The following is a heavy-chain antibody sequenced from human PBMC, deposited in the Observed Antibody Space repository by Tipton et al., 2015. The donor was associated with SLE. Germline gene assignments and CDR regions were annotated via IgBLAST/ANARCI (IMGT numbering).Heavy chain of an antibody. CDR1: GISLSTHY. Sequence: TLSLTCKVSGISLSTHYWSWIRQPPGKGLEWIGQMHNSGDSTYNPPPKSRVTMSVDTSKNHFSLKLTSVIAADTAVYYCARDIEAPGDFLYFDYWGQGILVTVSS. CDR3: ARDIEAPGDFLYFDY. D-gene: IGHD7-27*01. V-gene: IGHV4-59*11. J-gene: IGHJ4*02. CDR2: MHNSGDS.